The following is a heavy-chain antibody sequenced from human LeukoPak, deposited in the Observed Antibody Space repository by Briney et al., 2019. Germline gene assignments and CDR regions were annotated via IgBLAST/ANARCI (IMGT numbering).Heavy chain of an antibody. J-gene: IGHJ5*02. D-gene: IGHD3-3*01. Sequence: ASVKVSCKASGYTLTGYYMHWVRQAPGQGLEWMGWINPNSGGTNYAQKFQGRVTMTRDTSISTAYMELSRLRSDDTAVYYCARGRRFLEWPPGRLFDPWGQGTLVTVSS. CDR2: INPNSGGT. CDR3: ARGRRFLEWPPGRLFDP. V-gene: IGHV1-2*02. CDR1: GYTLTGYY.